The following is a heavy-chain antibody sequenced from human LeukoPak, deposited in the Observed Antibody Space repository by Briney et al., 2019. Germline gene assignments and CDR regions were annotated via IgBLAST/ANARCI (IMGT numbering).Heavy chain of an antibody. Sequence: ASVKVSCKTSGYSFTNYGVSGVRQAPGQGPEWMGWISGENGNTNYAQKFQARFTMTTDTSTGTAYMELRSLRSDDTAVYYCARWGVHGTTTYCFDYWGQGSQVTVSS. CDR3: ARWGVHGTTTYCFDY. V-gene: IGHV1-18*04. CDR1: GYSFTNYG. CDR2: ISGENGNT. D-gene: IGHD2/OR15-2a*01. J-gene: IGHJ4*02.